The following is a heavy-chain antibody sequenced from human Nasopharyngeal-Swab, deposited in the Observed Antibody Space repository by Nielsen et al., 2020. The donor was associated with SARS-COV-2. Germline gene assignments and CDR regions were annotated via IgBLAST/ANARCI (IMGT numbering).Heavy chain of an antibody. Sequence: GESLKISCAASGFTFSSYWMSWVRQAPGKGLEWVSAISGSGGSTYYADSVKGRFTISRDNSKNTLYLQMNSLRAEDTAVYYCAKPLIMIYYYYYGMDVWGQGTTVTVSS. CDR3: AKPLIMIYYYYYGMDV. J-gene: IGHJ6*02. D-gene: IGHD3-16*01. CDR1: GFTFSSYW. V-gene: IGHV3-23*01. CDR2: ISGSGGST.